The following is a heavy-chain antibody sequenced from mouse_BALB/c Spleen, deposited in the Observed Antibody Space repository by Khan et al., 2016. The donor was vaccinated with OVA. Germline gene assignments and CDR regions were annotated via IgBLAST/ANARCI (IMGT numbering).Heavy chain of an antibody. V-gene: IGHV2-9*02. CDR3: AKTGYAMDY. J-gene: IGHJ4*01. CDR2: IWAGGST. D-gene: IGHD4-1*01. Sequence: QVQLKESGPGLVAPPQSLSITCTVSGFSLTSFGVHWVRQPPGKGLEWLGLIWAGGSTNYNSALMSRLSISTDNSKSQVFLKMNSLQTDDTAMYYCAKTGYAMDYWGQGTSVTVSS. CDR1: GFSLTSFG.